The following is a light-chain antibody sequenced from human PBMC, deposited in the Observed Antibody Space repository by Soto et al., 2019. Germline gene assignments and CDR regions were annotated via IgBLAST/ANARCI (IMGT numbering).Light chain of an antibody. CDR1: SSDVGGYNY. V-gene: IGLV2-11*01. Sequence: QSALTQPRSVSGSPGQSVTISCTGTSSDVGGYNYVSWYQQHPGKAPKLMISDVSKRPSGVPDRFSGSKSVNTASLTISGLQAEDEADYYCCSSAGTYTSVFGGGTKLTVL. CDR2: DVS. J-gene: IGLJ3*02. CDR3: CSSAGTYTSV.